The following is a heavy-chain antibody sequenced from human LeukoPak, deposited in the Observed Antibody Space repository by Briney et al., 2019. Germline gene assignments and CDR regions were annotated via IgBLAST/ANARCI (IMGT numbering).Heavy chain of an antibody. CDR3: ARDLFSGSGH. CDR1: GGSISSGSYY. Sequence: PSETLSLTCTVSGGSISSGSYYWSWIRQPAGKGLEWIGRIYTSGSTNYNPSLKSRVTISVDTSKNQFSLKLSPVTAADTAVYYCARDLFSGSGHWGQGTLVIVSS. V-gene: IGHV4-61*02. J-gene: IGHJ4*02. CDR2: IYTSGST. D-gene: IGHD3-9*01.